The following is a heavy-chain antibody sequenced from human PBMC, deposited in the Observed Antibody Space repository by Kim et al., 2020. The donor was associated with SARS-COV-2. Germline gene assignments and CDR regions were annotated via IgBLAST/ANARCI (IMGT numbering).Heavy chain of an antibody. Sequence: SETLSLTCTLSGGSISSYYWSWIRQPPGQGLEWIGYIYYSGSTNYNPSLKSRVTISVDTSKNQFSLKLSSVTAADTAVYYCAASIHYYDSSGYYDAFAIWGQGTMVTVSS. CDR3: AASIHYYDSSGYYDAFAI. V-gene: IGHV4-59*13. CDR1: GGSISSYY. J-gene: IGHJ3*02. D-gene: IGHD3-22*01. CDR2: IYYSGST.